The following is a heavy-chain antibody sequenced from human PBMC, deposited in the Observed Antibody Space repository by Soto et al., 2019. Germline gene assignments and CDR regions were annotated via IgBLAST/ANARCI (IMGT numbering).Heavy chain of an antibody. D-gene: IGHD2-15*01. CDR2: ILPFFGTS. V-gene: IGHV1-69*14. CDR1: GGSFRREA. CDR3: ARGHEIGGNSDAFDV. Sequence: QVQLVQSGAEVKKPGSSVKISCKASGGSFRREAIKWVRQAPGQGPEWMGNILPFFGTSDYAQKFQGRVTVTADMSTATVYMELSSMRVEDTAVYYCARGHEIGGNSDAFDVWGQGTMVIVSS. J-gene: IGHJ3*01.